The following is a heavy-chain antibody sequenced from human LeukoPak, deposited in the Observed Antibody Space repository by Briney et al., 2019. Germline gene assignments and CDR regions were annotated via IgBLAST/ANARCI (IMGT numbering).Heavy chain of an antibody. J-gene: IGHJ4*02. Sequence: GGSLRLSCAASGFTFSSYGMHWVRQAPGKGLEWVAVISYDGSNKYYADSVKGRFTISRDNSKNTLYLQMNSLRAEDTALYYCAKDSSSGCLDYWGQGTLVTVSS. D-gene: IGHD6-19*01. CDR2: ISYDGSNK. CDR1: GFTFSSYG. CDR3: AKDSSSGCLDY. V-gene: IGHV3-30*18.